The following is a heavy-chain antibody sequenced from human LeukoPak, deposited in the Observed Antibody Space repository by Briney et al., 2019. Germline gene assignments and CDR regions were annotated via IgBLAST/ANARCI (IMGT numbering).Heavy chain of an antibody. V-gene: IGHV1-2*02. CDR2: INPNSGGT. Sequence: ASVKVSCKASGYTFTGYYMHWVRQAPGQGLEWMGWINPNSGGTNYTQKFQGRVTMTRDTSISTAYMELSSLRSEDTAVYYCATALSYGYVFDYWGQGTLVTVSS. D-gene: IGHD5-18*01. CDR1: GYTFTGYY. J-gene: IGHJ4*02. CDR3: ATALSYGYVFDY.